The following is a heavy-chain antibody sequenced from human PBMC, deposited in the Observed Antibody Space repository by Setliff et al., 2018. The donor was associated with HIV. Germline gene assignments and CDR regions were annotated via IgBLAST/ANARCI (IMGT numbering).Heavy chain of an antibody. CDR1: GGSISTSY. Sequence: SETLSLTCTVSGGSISTSYWAWIRQPPGKGLEWIGSVYHSGDTFYNPSLKSRLSISIDMSNNQFSLTMNSVTAADTAFYYCARDPAGTESGGDDYWGQGTLVTVSS. CDR2: VYHSGDT. V-gene: IGHV4-38-2*02. J-gene: IGHJ4*02. D-gene: IGHD3-16*01. CDR3: ARDPAGTESGGDDY.